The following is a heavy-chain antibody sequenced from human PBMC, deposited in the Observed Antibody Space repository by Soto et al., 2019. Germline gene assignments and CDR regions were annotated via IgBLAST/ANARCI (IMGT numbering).Heavy chain of an antibody. V-gene: IGHV4-31*03. Sequence: QVQLQDSGPGLVKPSQTLSLTCTVSGGSISSGGTGSYWTWIRQLPGKGLEWIGYIYYTGNTYYNPSLKSRPTISIDTSENLFSLKLTSVTAADTAVYFCASGHDAYKVRYWGQGTLVTVSS. J-gene: IGHJ4*02. CDR1: GGSISSGGTGSY. D-gene: IGHD1-1*01. CDR2: IYYTGNT. CDR3: ASGHDAYKVRY.